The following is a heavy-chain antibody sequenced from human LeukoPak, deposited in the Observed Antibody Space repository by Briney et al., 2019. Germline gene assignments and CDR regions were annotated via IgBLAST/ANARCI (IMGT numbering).Heavy chain of an antibody. D-gene: IGHD3-22*01. V-gene: IGHV3-7*01. CDR3: AREPVVLITTDAFDI. Sequence: GGSLRLSCAASGFTFSSYWMSWVRQAPGKGLEWVANIKQDGSEKYYVDSVKGRFTISRDNAKKSLHLQMNSLRAEDTAVYYCAREPVVLITTDAFDIWGQGTMVTVSS. J-gene: IGHJ3*02. CDR1: GFTFSSYW. CDR2: IKQDGSEK.